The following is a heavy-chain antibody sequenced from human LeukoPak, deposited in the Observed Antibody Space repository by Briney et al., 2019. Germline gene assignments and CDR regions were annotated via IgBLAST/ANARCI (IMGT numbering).Heavy chain of an antibody. CDR3: ARDRASRLIDY. V-gene: IGHV3-7*01. D-gene: IGHD1-26*01. Sequence: GGSLRLSCAASGFTFSSYWMNWVRQAPGKGLEWVANIKRDGSEKYYMDSVKGRFTISRDNAKNSLYLQMNSLRAEDTAVYYCARDRASRLIDYWGQGTLVTVSS. CDR1: GFTFSSYW. J-gene: IGHJ4*02. CDR2: IKRDGSEK.